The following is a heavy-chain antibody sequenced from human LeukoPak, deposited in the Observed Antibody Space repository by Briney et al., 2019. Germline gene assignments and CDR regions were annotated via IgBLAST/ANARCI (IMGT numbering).Heavy chain of an antibody. CDR3: ARRAHGSGSYYFDY. D-gene: IGHD3-10*01. CDR1: GGSISSYY. J-gene: IGHJ4*02. V-gene: IGHV4-59*08. Sequence: PSETLSLTCTVSGGSISSYYWSWIRQPPGKGLEWIGYIYYSGTTNYNPSLKSRVSISIDTSKNHFSLKLISVTAADTAVYYCARRAHGSGSYYFDYWGQGTLVTVSS. CDR2: IYYSGTT.